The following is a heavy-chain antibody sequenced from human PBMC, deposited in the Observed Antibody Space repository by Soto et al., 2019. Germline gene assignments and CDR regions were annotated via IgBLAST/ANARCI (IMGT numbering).Heavy chain of an antibody. J-gene: IGHJ4*02. D-gene: IGHD3-16*01. CDR1: GYPFTSYY. Sequence: EASVKVSCKASGYPFTSYYVHWVRQAPGQGLEWMGFISPSSGSTSYAQKFQGRVTMTRDTSTSTVYMEVSSLRSEDTAVYYCAREMYTTRGSPFDYWGQRTLVTVSS. V-gene: IGHV1-46*01. CDR2: ISPSSGST. CDR3: AREMYTTRGSPFDY.